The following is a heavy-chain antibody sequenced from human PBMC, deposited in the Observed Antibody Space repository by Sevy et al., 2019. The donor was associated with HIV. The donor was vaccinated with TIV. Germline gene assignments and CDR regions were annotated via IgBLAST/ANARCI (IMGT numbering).Heavy chain of an antibody. CDR1: GYTLTGYY. CDR2: INPNSGGT. V-gene: IGHV1-2*02. D-gene: IGHD3-9*01. Sequence: ASVKVSCKASGYTLTGYYMHWVRQAPGQGLEWMGWINPNSGGTNYAQKFQGRVTMTRDTSISTAYMELSRLRSDDTAVYYCARSYYDILTGYSTPIFDYWGQGTLVTVSS. J-gene: IGHJ4*02. CDR3: ARSYYDILTGYSTPIFDY.